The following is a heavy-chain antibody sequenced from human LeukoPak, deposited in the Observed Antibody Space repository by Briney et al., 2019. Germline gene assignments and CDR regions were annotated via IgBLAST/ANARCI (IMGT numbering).Heavy chain of an antibody. Sequence: GGSLRLSCAASGFTFSSYGMSWVRQAPGKGLEWVSGISGSGGRTYYADSVKGRFTISRDNSRNTLYLQMNSLRAEDTAIYYCAKDGGGYYTWAFDYWGQGTLVTVSS. CDR3: AKDGGGYYTWAFDY. D-gene: IGHD3-22*01. V-gene: IGHV3-23*01. CDR1: GFTFSSYG. CDR2: ISGSGGRT. J-gene: IGHJ4*02.